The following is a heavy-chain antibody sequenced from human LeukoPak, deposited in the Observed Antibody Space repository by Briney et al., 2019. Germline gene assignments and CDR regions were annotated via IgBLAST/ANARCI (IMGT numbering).Heavy chain of an antibody. V-gene: IGHV3-49*04. Sequence: PARSLSLSCTVSGFTFSDHALCWVRQAPGKGVEWVGFISSKTYGATTEYAASVKGRFIISRDDSTSIAYLQMNSLKTEDTAVYYCTRGPIQLWLYHGMDVWGQGTTVTVSS. D-gene: IGHD5-18*01. J-gene: IGHJ6*02. CDR2: ISSKTYGATT. CDR1: GFTFSDHA. CDR3: TRGPIQLWLYHGMDV.